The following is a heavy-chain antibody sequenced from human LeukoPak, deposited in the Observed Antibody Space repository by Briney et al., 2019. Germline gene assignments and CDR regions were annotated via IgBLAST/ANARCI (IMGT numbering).Heavy chain of an antibody. D-gene: IGHD2-21*02. Sequence: PVGSLRLSCAASGFTFDDYGMSWVRQAPGKGLEWVSGTNWNGGSTGYADSVKGRFTISRDNAKNSLYLQVNSLRAEDTALYYCARELSTGIRYYYVDVWGKGTTVTVSS. CDR2: TNWNGGST. CDR1: GFTFDDYG. V-gene: IGHV3-20*04. J-gene: IGHJ6*03. CDR3: ARELSTGIRYYYVDV.